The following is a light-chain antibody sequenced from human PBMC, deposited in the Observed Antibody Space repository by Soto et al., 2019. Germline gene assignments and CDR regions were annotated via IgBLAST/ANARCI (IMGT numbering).Light chain of an antibody. CDR1: QSIRSY. CDR2: SAS. J-gene: IGKJ1*01. CDR3: QHYNSYSEA. Sequence: IQMTQSPSSLSASVGDRVTITCRANQSIRSYLNWFQQKPRNAPKLLIYSASNLQSGVPSRFSGSGSGTQFTLTISSLQPDDFATYYCQHYNSYSEAFGQGTKVDIK. V-gene: IGKV1-39*01.